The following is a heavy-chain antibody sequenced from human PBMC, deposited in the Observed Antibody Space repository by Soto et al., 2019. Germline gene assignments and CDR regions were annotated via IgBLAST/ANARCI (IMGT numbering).Heavy chain of an antibody. V-gene: IGHV1-18*01. Sequence: ASVKVSCKASDNSFSTFDLSWVRQAPGQGLEWMGSVSPYNGYTDYAQHLQGRVSMTTDTSTSTAYMDLGSLRSDDTAVYYCARDQGITTFGVYSMYYYGMDVWGQGTTVTVSS. J-gene: IGHJ6*02. CDR3: ARDQGITTFGVYSMYYYGMDV. CDR1: DNSFSTFD. D-gene: IGHD3-3*01. CDR2: VSPYNGYT.